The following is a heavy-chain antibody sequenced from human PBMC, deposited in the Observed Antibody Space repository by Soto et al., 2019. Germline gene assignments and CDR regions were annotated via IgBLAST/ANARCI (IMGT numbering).Heavy chain of an antibody. CDR2: ITHRGNT. CDR3: EKIASFGGAFDT. CDR1: GGSFSDYY. D-gene: IGHD3-16*01. Sequence: SETLSLTCAVYGGSFSDYYWSWVRQPPGKGLEWIGEITHRGNTNYNPSLKSRLTISVDTSKNHFFLKLTSVTAADTAVFYCEKIASFGGAFDTWGQGKMFT. V-gene: IGHV4-34*01. J-gene: IGHJ3*02.